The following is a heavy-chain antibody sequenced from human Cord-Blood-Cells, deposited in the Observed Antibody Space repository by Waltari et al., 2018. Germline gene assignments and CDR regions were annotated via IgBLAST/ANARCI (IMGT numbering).Heavy chain of an antibody. J-gene: IGHJ3*02. CDR2: INPNSGGT. CDR1: GNTFTGYY. D-gene: IGHD6-13*01. CDR3: ALDSSSWYAFDI. V-gene: IGHV1-2*02. Sequence: QVQLVQYGAEVKKPGASVKVSGKASGNTFTGYYRHWVRQAPGQGLEWMGWINPNSGGTNYAQKCQGRVTMTRDTSISTAYMELSRLRSDDTAVYYCALDSSSWYAFDIWGQGTMVTVSS.